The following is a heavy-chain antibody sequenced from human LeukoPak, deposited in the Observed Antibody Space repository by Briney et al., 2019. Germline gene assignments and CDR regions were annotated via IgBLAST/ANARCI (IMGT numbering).Heavy chain of an antibody. CDR3: AKLRGSSPAGWFDP. CDR2: ISGSGGSK. CDR1: GFTFSSYA. D-gene: IGHD6-6*01. Sequence: GGSLRLSCAASGFTFSSYAMSWVRQAPGKGLEWVSAISGSGGSKYYADSVKGRFTIYRDNSKNTLYLQMNSLRAEDTAVYYCAKLRGSSPAGWFDPWGQGTLVTVSS. J-gene: IGHJ5*02. V-gene: IGHV3-23*01.